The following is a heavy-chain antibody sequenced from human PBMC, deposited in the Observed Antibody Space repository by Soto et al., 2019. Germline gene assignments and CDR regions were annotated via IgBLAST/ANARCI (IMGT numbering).Heavy chain of an antibody. CDR1: GGTFSSYT. CDR3: ARVIDTGSGSYYNPNYYYYGMDV. Sequence: SVKVSCKASGGTFSSYTISWVRQAPGQGLEWMGRIIPILGIANYAQKFQGRVTITADKSTSTAHMELSSLRSEDTAVYYCARVIDTGSGSYYNPNYYYYGMDVWGQGTTVTVSS. J-gene: IGHJ6*02. D-gene: IGHD3-10*01. CDR2: IIPILGIA. V-gene: IGHV1-69*02.